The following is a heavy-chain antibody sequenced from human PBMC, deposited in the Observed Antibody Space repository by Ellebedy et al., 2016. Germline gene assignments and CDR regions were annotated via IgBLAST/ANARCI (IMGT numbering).Heavy chain of an antibody. J-gene: IGHJ3*01. CDR1: GFTFSSFA. CDR3: AKMVFTIFDAIDV. V-gene: IGHV3-21*04. D-gene: IGHD3-3*01. CDR2: ISSTGTYI. Sequence: GESLKISCTASGFTFSSFAMNSVRQVPGKGLEWVSSISSTGTYIYYAASVKGRFTISRDNAKNSLSLQMNSLRAEDTAVFYCAKMVFTIFDAIDVWGQGTVVTVSS.